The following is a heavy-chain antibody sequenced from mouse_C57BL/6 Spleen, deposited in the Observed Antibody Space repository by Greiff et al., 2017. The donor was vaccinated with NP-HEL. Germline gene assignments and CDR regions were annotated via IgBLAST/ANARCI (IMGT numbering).Heavy chain of an antibody. Sequence: QVQLKESGAELVRPGTSVKVSCKASGYAFTNYLIEWVKQRPGQGLEWIGVINPGSGGTNYNEKFKGKATLTADKSSSTAYMQLSSLTSGDSAVYFCARFSEDYDGGDYFDYWGQGTTLTVSS. CDR3: ARFSEDYDGGDYFDY. CDR1: GYAFTNYL. D-gene: IGHD2-4*01. J-gene: IGHJ2*01. V-gene: IGHV1-54*01. CDR2: INPGSGGT.